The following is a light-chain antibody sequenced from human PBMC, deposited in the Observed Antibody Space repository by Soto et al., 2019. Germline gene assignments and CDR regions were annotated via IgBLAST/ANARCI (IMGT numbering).Light chain of an antibody. J-gene: IGLJ1*01. CDR2: DVS. CDR1: SSDVGGYNY. Sequence: QSVLTQPRSVSGSPGQSVTISCTGTSSDVGGYNYVSWYQQHPGKAPKLMIYDVSKRPSGVPDRFSGYKSGNTASLTISGLQAEDEADYYCCSYAGSYTFDVFGTGTKVTVL. CDR3: CSYAGSYTFDV. V-gene: IGLV2-11*01.